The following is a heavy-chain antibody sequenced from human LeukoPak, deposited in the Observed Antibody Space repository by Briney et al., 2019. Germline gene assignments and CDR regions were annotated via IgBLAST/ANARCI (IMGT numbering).Heavy chain of an antibody. Sequence: ASVKVSCKASGYTFTSYYMHWVRQAPGQGLEWMGIINPSGGSTSYAQKFQGRDTMTRDTSTSTVYMELSSLRSEDTAVYYCARAPTKLAINKYYFDYWGQGTLVTVSS. D-gene: IGHD1-1*01. CDR2: INPSGGST. J-gene: IGHJ4*02. V-gene: IGHV1-46*01. CDR3: ARAPTKLAINKYYFDY. CDR1: GYTFTSYY.